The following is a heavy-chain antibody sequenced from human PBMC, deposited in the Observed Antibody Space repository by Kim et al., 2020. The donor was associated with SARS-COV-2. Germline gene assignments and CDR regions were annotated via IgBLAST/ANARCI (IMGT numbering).Heavy chain of an antibody. CDR2: IYWDDDK. Sequence: SGPTLVNPTQTLTLTCTFSGFSLSTSGVGVGWIRQPPGKALEWLALIYWDDDKRYSPSLKSRLTITKDTSKNQVVLTMTNMDPVDTATYYCAHRPGGNILAGGLPGYFDYWGQGTLVTVSS. V-gene: IGHV2-5*02. CDR3: AHRPGGNILAGGLPGYFDY. CDR1: GFSLSTSGVG. D-gene: IGHD3-9*01. J-gene: IGHJ4*02.